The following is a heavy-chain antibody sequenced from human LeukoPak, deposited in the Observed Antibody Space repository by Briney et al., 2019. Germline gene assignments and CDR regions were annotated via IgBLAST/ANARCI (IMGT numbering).Heavy chain of an antibody. CDR3: ASGLVAGKGVGY. CDR1: GYSISSGYY. J-gene: IGHJ4*02. Sequence: SETLSLTCTVSGYSISSGYYWGWIRQPPGKGLEWIGSIYHSGSTYYNPSLKSRVTISVDTSKNQFSLKLSSVTAADTAVYYCASGLVAGKGVGYWGQGTLVTVSS. V-gene: IGHV4-38-2*02. CDR2: IYHSGST. D-gene: IGHD6-19*01.